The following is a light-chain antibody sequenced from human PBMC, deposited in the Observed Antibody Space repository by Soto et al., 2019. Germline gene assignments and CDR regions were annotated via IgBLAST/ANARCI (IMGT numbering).Light chain of an antibody. J-gene: IGKJ5*01. CDR1: QSISRS. Sequence: DIQMTQSPSSLSASVGDRVTITCRASQSISRSLNWYQQKPGTAPKFLTYSTSVFHSGVPSRFSGTGSVTDFTLTISGLQPEYFASYYCQQIYNTPRTFGQGTRLESK. CDR3: QQIYNTPRT. CDR2: STS. V-gene: IGKV1-39*01.